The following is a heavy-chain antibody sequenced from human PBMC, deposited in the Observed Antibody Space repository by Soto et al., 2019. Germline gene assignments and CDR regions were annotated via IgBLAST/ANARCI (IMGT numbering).Heavy chain of an antibody. CDR3: ASEGGGDSSGWDYFDY. CDR1: GFTFSSYG. Sequence: QVQLVESGGGVVQPGRSLRLSCAGSGFTFSSYGMHWVRQAPGKGMEWVAVIWYDGSNKYYADSVKGRFTISRDNSKNTLYLQMNSLRAEDTAVYYCASEGGGDSSGWDYFDYWGQGTLVTVSS. V-gene: IGHV3-33*01. J-gene: IGHJ4*02. D-gene: IGHD3-22*01. CDR2: IWYDGSNK.